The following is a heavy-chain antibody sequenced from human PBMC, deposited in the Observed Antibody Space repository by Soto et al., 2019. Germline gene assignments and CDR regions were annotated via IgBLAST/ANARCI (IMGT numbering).Heavy chain of an antibody. CDR1: GFPVGYNY. Sequence: GSLRLSCADSGFPVGYNYMAWVRQAPGKGLEWVPLLYTGGYTYYTDSVKGRFTISRDNSKNTLYLQMNSLRAEDTAVYYCARDEKTVVANGYWSGMDVWGQGTRVTVSS. D-gene: IGHD2-15*01. V-gene: IGHV3-66*01. J-gene: IGHJ6*02. CDR3: ARDEKTVVANGYWSGMDV. CDR2: LYTGGYT.